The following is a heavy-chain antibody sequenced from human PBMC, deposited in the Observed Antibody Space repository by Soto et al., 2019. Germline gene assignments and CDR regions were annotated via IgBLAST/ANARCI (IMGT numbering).Heavy chain of an antibody. J-gene: IGHJ4*02. Sequence: GGSLRLSCAASGFTFSDHQMNWVRQAPGRGLEWVSVIYSSGTTYYGDSVKGRFTISRDNSKNTLYLQMNSLRTEDTALYYCARAGSPFHSDSTGYWGFDYWGQGTLVTVSS. D-gene: IGHD3-9*01. CDR2: IYSSGTT. V-gene: IGHV3-53*01. CDR3: ARAGSPFHSDSTGYWGFDY. CDR1: GFTFSDHQ.